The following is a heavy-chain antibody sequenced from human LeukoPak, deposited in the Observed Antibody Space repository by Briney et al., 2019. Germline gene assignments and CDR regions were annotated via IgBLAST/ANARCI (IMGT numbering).Heavy chain of an antibody. V-gene: IGHV1-2*04. Sequence: ASVKVSCKAPGYTFTGYYMHWVRQAPGQGLEWMGWINPNSGGTNYAQKFQGWVTMTRDTSISTAYMELSRLRSDDTAVYYCARESYGDYSFRWGMDVWGKGTTVTVSS. CDR2: INPNSGGT. CDR3: ARESYGDYSFRWGMDV. CDR1: GYTFTGYY. J-gene: IGHJ6*04. D-gene: IGHD4-17*01.